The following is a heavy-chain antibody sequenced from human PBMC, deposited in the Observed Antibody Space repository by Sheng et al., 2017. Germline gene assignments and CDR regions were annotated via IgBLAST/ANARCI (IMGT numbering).Heavy chain of an antibody. CDR3: ARGAYDVLTGYLLMDV. D-gene: IGHD3-9*01. Sequence: QVQLVESGGGLVKPGGSLRLSCAASGFTFSDFFMTWIRQTPGKGLEWVSYMSGSGSIIFYADSVKGRFTISRDNAKNSTYLQLNSLRAEDTAVYYCARGAYDVLTGYLLMDVWGQGTTVTVSS. CDR1: GFTFSDFF. J-gene: IGHJ6*02. CDR2: MSGSGSII. V-gene: IGHV3-11*04.